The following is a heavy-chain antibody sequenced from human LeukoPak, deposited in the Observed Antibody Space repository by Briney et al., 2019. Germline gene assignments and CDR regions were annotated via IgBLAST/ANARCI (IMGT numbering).Heavy chain of an antibody. CDR3: ARGNREWLRTRVLDY. CDR2: IYYSGST. D-gene: IGHD3-3*01. J-gene: IGHJ4*02. V-gene: IGHV4-31*03. Sequence: SQTLSLTCTVSDGSISSGGYYWSWIRQHPGKGLEWIGYIYYSGSTYYNPSLKSRVTISVDTSKNQFSLKLSSVTAADTAVYYCARGNREWLRTRVLDYWGQGTLVTVSS. CDR1: DGSISSGGYY.